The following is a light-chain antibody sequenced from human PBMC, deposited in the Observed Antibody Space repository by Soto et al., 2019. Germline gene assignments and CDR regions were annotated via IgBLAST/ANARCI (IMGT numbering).Light chain of an antibody. CDR1: QSVSSSY. V-gene: IGKV3-20*01. J-gene: IGKJ1*01. CDR2: GAS. Sequence: EIVLTQSPGTLSLSPGERATLSCRVSQSVSSSYLAWYQQKPGQAPRLLIYGASSRATGIPDRFSGSGSGTDFTLTISRLEPEDFAVYYCQQYGSSPGRVTFGQGTKVEIK. CDR3: QQYGSSPGRVT.